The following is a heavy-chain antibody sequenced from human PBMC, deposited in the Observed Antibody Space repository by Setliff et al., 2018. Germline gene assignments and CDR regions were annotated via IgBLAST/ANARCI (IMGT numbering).Heavy chain of an antibody. V-gene: IGHV4-39*01. CDR1: GGSISSAPYY. Sequence: SETLSLTCTVSGGSISSAPYYWSWIRQPPGKGLEWIGSIYYSGSTYYNPSLRSRVTISADTSKSQFYLRLSSVTAADTAVYYCARTGTYRYFDYWGQGALVTVSS. CDR3: ARTGTYRYFDY. J-gene: IGHJ4*02. CDR2: IYYSGST. D-gene: IGHD1-1*01.